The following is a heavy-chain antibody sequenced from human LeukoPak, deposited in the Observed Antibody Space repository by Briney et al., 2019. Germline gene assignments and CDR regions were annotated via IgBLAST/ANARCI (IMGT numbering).Heavy chain of an antibody. Sequence: GASVKVSCEASGGTFSSYAISWVRQAPGQGLEWMGGIIPIFGTANYAQKFQGRVTITADESTSTAYMELSSLRADDTAVYYCARSVLDWLLYGEYFQYWGQGTLVTVSS. J-gene: IGHJ1*01. CDR3: ARSVLDWLLYGEYFQY. CDR1: GGTFSSYA. V-gene: IGHV1-69*13. D-gene: IGHD3-3*01. CDR2: IIPIFGTA.